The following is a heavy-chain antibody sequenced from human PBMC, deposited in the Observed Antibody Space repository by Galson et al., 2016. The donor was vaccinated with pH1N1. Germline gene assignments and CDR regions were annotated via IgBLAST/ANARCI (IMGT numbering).Heavy chain of an antibody. CDR3: ARAYYEPLTRFSAAFDY. V-gene: IGHV3-48*03. J-gene: IGHJ4*02. Sequence: SLRLSCAVSGFTFDSHEMNWVRQAPGKGLEWVASISSGGNTMFYADSVKGRFIVSRDNAKNSLYLQMNSLRVEDTAVYYCARAYYEPLTRFSAAFDYWGQGTLVTVS. CDR1: GFTFDSHE. CDR2: ISSGGNTM. D-gene: IGHD3-3*01.